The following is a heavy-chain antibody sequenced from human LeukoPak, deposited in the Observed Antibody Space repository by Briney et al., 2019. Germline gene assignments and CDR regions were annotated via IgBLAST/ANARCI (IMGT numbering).Heavy chain of an antibody. J-gene: IGHJ4*02. CDR1: GYTFTGYY. CDR2: INPSGGST. V-gene: IGHV1-46*01. D-gene: IGHD1-26*01. Sequence: ASVKVSCKASGYTFTGYYMHWVRQAPGQGLEWMGWINPSGGSTSYAQKFQGRVTMTRDMSTSTVYMELRSLRSDDTAVYYCARDGPGDWELLLPDYWGQGTLVTVSS. CDR3: ARDGPGDWELLLPDY.